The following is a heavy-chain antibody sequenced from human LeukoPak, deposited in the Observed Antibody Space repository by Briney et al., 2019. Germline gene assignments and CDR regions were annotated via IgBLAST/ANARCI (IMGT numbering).Heavy chain of an antibody. Sequence: LETLSLTCTVSGGSISSSSYYWGWIRQPPGKGLEWIGSIYYSGSTYYNPSLKSRVTISVDTSKNQFSLKLSSVTAADTAVYYCARTYYDFWSGYYTGDWFDPWGQGTLVTVSS. D-gene: IGHD3-3*01. CDR2: IYYSGST. J-gene: IGHJ5*02. V-gene: IGHV4-39*01. CDR3: ARTYYDFWSGYYTGDWFDP. CDR1: GGSISSSSYY.